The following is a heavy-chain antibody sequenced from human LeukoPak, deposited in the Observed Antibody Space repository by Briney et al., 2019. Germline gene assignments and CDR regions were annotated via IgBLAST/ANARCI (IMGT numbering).Heavy chain of an antibody. J-gene: IGHJ4*02. CDR3: ARDGGRITMIVVDISLDY. Sequence: GGSLRLSCAASGFTFSSYGMHWVRQAPGKGLGWVAVIWYDGSNKYYADSVKGRFTISRDNSKNTLYLQMNSLRAEDTAVYYCARDGGRITMIVVDISLDYWGQGTLVTVSS. CDR1: GFTFSSYG. CDR2: IWYDGSNK. D-gene: IGHD3-22*01. V-gene: IGHV3-33*01.